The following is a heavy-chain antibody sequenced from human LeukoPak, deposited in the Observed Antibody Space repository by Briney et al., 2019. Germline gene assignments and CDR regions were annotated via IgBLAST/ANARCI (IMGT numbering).Heavy chain of an antibody. CDR2: ISSSGSTI. CDR3: AREYYDILTGYYMPLDY. J-gene: IGHJ4*02. CDR1: GFTFSDYY. Sequence: KPGGSLRLSCAASGFTFSDYYMRWIRQAPGKGLEWVSYISSSGSTIYYADSVKGRFTISRDNAKNSLYLQMNSLRAEDTAVYYCAREYYDILTGYYMPLDYWGQGTLVTVSS. D-gene: IGHD3-9*01. V-gene: IGHV3-11*01.